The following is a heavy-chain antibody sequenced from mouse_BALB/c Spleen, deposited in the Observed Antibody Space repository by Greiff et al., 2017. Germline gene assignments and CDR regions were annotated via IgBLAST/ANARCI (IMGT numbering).Heavy chain of an antibody. J-gene: IGHJ4*01. Sequence: QVQLKESGPGLVAPSQSLSITCTVSGFSLTGYGVNWVRQPPGKGLEWLGMIWGDGSTDYNSALKSRLSISKDNSKSQVFLKMNSLQTDDTARYYCARDALRRLYYYAMDYWGQGTSVTVSS. D-gene: IGHD1-2*01. V-gene: IGHV2-6-7*01. CDR3: ARDALRRLYYYAMDY. CDR2: IWGDGST. CDR1: GFSLTGYG.